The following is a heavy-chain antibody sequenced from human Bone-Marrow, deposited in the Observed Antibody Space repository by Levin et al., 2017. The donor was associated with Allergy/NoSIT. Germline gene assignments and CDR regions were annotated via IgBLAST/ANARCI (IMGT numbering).Heavy chain of an antibody. CDR2: ISYDGSNK. V-gene: IGHV3-30-3*01. J-gene: IGHJ5*02. CDR3: AREGYDVWSGYWQT. D-gene: IGHD3-3*01. Sequence: GGSLRLSCAASGFTFSSYAMHWVRQAPGKGLEWVAVISYDGSNKYYADSVKGRFTISRDNSKNTLYLQMNSLRAEDTAVYYCAREGYDVWSGYWQTWGQGTLVTVSS. CDR1: GFTFSSYA.